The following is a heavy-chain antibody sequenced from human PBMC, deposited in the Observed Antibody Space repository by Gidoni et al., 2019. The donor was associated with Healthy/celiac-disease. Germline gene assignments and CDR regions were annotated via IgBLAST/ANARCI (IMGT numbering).Heavy chain of an antibody. D-gene: IGHD4-17*01. Sequence: QVQLVQSGAEVKKPGASVTVSCKASGHTFTGYYIHWVRQAPGQGLEWMGCINPNSGGTKYAQKFQGRVTMTRDTSLSTAYMELTRLRSDDTAVYYCARSVTTYRCGIWGQGTMVTVSS. CDR2: INPNSGGT. CDR1: GHTFTGYY. J-gene: IGHJ3*02. V-gene: IGHV1-2*02. CDR3: ARSVTTYRCGI.